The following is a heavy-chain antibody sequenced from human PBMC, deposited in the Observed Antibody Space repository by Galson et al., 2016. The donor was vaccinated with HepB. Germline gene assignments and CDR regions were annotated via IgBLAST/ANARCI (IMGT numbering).Heavy chain of an antibody. CDR2: INSIDSDT. CDR1: GYNFPDYS. D-gene: IGHD6-19*01. CDR3: ARRRGWYSTNWYFDL. J-gene: IGHJ2*01. V-gene: IGHV5-51*01. Sequence: QSGAEVKKPGESLRISRKATGYNFPDYSIGWVRQMPGKGLEWMGIINSIDSDTRYSPSFQGQVIIPADKSISTAYLQWSSLKASDTALYYCARRRGWYSTNWYFDLWGRGTLVTVSS.